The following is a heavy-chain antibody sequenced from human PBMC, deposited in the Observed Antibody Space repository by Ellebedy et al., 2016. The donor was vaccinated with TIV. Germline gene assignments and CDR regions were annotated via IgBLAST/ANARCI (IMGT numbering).Heavy chain of an antibody. Sequence: PGGSLRLSCAASGFSFNTYSMNWVRQAPGKGLEWVSSIDSSGSDIHYIDSVKGRFTISRDNAKKSLFLQMTSLRAEDTAVYYCVTARECDWGQGTLVTVSS. CDR1: GFSFNTYS. V-gene: IGHV3-21*01. CDR3: VTARECD. D-gene: IGHD3-3*01. J-gene: IGHJ4*02. CDR2: IDSSGSDI.